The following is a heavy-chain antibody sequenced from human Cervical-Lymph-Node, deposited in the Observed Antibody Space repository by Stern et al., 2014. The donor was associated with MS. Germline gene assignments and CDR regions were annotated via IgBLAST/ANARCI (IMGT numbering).Heavy chain of an antibody. CDR3: AKPDSNLDYFDF. CDR2: ISAGGLST. CDR1: GFTFSSYA. J-gene: IGHJ4*02. V-gene: IGHV3-23*04. Sequence: EVQLVESGGGLVQPGGSLRLSCAASGFTFSSYAMSWVRQTPGKGLEWVSTISAGGLSTYYADSVKGRFTISRDNSKNTLYLQMNSLRAEDTAVYYCAKPDSNLDYFDFWGQGTLVTVSS. D-gene: IGHD2-15*01.